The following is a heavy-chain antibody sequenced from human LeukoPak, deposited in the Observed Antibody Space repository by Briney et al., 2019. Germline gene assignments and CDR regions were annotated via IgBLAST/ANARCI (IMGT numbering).Heavy chain of an antibody. V-gene: IGHV3-23*01. CDR3: AKDGTYGDLDY. CDR2: ISGSGSPT. Sequence: GGSLRLSCAASGFTFTNYAMRWVRQAPGEALEWVSFISGSGSPTYYADSVKGRFTISRDNSKNTLYLQLNSLRSEDTAVYYCAKDGTYGDLDYWGQRTLVTVSS. D-gene: IGHD4-17*01. CDR1: GFTFTNYA. J-gene: IGHJ4*02.